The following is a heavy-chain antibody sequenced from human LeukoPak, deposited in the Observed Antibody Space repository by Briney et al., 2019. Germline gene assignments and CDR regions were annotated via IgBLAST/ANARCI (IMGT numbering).Heavy chain of an antibody. CDR1: GYTFTGYY. CDR3: ARGRYYYGSGSQNRYYYYYGMDV. D-gene: IGHD3-10*01. J-gene: IGHJ6*02. Sequence: ASVKVSCKASGYTFTGYYMHWVRQAPGQGLEWMGWINPNSGGTNYAQKFQGRVTMTRDTSISTAYMELSRLRSDDTAVYYCARGRYYYGSGSQNRYYYYYGMDVWGQGTTVTVSS. V-gene: IGHV1-2*02. CDR2: INPNSGGT.